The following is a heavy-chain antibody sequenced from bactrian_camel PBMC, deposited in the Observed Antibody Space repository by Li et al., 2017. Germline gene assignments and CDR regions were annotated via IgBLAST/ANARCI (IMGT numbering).Heavy chain of an antibody. Sequence: QLVESGGGSVQAGGSLRLSCTYTYNRSCMGWFRQAPGNEREGVASILSGAISKYADSVAGRFTISLDNAKNKVYLQMNSLKIEDTAMYYCKVICRVAKAGWVKDYWGQGTQVTVS. V-gene: IGHV3S53*01. CDR1: YNRSC. CDR3: KVICRVAKAGWVKDY. CDR2: ILSGAIS. D-gene: IGHD5*01. J-gene: IGHJ4*01.